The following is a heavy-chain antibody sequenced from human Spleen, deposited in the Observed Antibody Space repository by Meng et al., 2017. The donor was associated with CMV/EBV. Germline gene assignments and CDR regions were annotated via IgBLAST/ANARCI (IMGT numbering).Heavy chain of an antibody. J-gene: IGHJ4*02. CDR3: ARVFIAAMGAVDY. Sequence: GGSLRLSCAASGFTFSSYAMSWVRQAPGKGLEWVSAISGSGGSTYYADSVKGRLTISRDNSKNTLYLQMNSLRAEDTAVYYCARVFIAAMGAVDYWGQGTLVTVSS. CDR2: ISGSGGST. V-gene: IGHV3-23*01. CDR1: GFTFSSYA. D-gene: IGHD2-2*01.